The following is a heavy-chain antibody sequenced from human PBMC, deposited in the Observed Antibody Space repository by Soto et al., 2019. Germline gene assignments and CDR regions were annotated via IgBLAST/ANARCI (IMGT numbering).Heavy chain of an antibody. Sequence: QVQLVESGGGVVQPGRSLRLSCAASGFTFNNYGMHWARQAPGKGLEWVAAISNDGSDKYYADSVKGRHTISRDNSKNIVFLRMSRLRAEDTGVYYCAKDQARAASHGIDWGQGTMVTVSS. CDR1: GFTFNNYG. CDR3: AKDQARAASHGID. CDR2: ISNDGSDK. D-gene: IGHD6-13*01. V-gene: IGHV3-30*18. J-gene: IGHJ3*01.